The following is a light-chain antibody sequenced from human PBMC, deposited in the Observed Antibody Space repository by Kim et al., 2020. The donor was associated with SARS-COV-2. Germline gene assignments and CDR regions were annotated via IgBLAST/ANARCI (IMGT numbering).Light chain of an antibody. CDR2: EDN. Sequence: PGQTARITCSGDTLSKKYAYWDQQKSGQAPVLVIYEDNKRPSGIPERFSGSSSGTVATLIISGAQVDDEADYYCYSTDSSGNHRRLFGGGTQLTVL. V-gene: IGLV3-10*01. J-gene: IGLJ3*02. CDR1: TLSKKY. CDR3: YSTDSSGNHRRL.